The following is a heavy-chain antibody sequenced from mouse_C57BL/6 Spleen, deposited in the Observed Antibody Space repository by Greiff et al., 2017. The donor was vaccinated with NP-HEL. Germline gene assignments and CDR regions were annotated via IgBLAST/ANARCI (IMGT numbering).Heavy chain of an antibody. CDR2: LCPRSGNT. V-gene: IGHV1-81*01. Sequence: QVQLQQSGAELARPGASVKLSCKASGFTFTSYGISWVRQRPGQGLEWIGELCPRSGNTSYNEKFKGKATLTADKSYSTEYMELRSLTSEDSAVYFCARRYSYDMDYWGQGTSVTVSS. J-gene: IGHJ4*01. CDR1: GFTFTSYG. CDR3: ARRYSYDMDY. D-gene: IGHD2-12*01.